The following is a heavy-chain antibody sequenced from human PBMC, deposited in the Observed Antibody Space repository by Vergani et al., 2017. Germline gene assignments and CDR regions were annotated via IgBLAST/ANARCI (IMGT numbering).Heavy chain of an antibody. D-gene: IGHD6-19*01. V-gene: IGHV1-2*02. Sequence: QVQLVQSGAEVKKPGSSVKVSCKASGGTFSSYAISWVRQAPGQGLEWMGWINPNSGGTNYAQKFQGRVTMTRDTSISTTYMELSRLRSDDTAVYYCARLAVAGPPEDAFDIWGQGTMVTVSS. CDR2: INPNSGGT. CDR3: ARLAVAGPPEDAFDI. CDR1: GGTFSSYA. J-gene: IGHJ3*02.